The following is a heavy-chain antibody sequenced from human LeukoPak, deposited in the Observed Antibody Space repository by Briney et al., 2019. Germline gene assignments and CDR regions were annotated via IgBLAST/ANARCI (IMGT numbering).Heavy chain of an antibody. CDR3: ARDLGEYQLLLGY. J-gene: IGHJ4*02. D-gene: IGHD2-2*01. CDR1: GGTFSSYA. V-gene: IGHV1-69*06. CDR2: IIPIFGTA. Sequence: SVKVSCKASGGTFSSYAISWVRQAPGQGLEWMGGIIPIFGTANYAQKFQGRVTITADKSTSTAYMELSSLRSEDTAVYYCARDLGEYQLLLGYWGQGTLVTVSS.